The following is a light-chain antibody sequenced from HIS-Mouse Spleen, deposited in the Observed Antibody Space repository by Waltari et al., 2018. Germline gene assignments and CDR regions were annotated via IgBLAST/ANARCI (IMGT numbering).Light chain of an antibody. Sequence: SYVLTQPPSVSVAPGKTARITCGGNNIGSNSVHWYQQQPGQAPVLAVKDARDRPSGVPEGFSGSNSGNTATLTISRVEAGDEADYYCQVWDSSSDHVVFGGGTKLTVL. CDR1: NIGSNS. V-gene: IGLV3-21*03. CDR3: QVWDSSSDHVV. J-gene: IGLJ2*01. CDR2: DAR.